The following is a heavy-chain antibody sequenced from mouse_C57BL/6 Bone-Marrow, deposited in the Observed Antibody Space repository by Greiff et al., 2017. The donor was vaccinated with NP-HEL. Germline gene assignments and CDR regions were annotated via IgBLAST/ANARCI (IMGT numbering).Heavy chain of an antibody. D-gene: IGHD4-1*01. CDR1: GYTFTNYW. CDR3: ARELGRGFDY. Sequence: VQLQQSGAELVRPGTSVKMSCKASGYTFTNYWIGWAKQRPGHGLEWIGDIYPGGGYTNYNEKFKGKATLTADKSSSTAYMQLSSLTSEDSAIYYCARELGRGFDYWGQGTTLTVSP. V-gene: IGHV1-63*01. J-gene: IGHJ2*01. CDR2: IYPGGGYT.